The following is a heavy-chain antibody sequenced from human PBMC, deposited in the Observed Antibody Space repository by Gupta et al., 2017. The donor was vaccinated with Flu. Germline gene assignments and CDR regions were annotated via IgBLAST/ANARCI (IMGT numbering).Heavy chain of an antibody. J-gene: IGHJ4*02. V-gene: IGHV1-2*02. CDR1: GYTFTGYY. D-gene: IGHD3-16*02. CDR2: INPNSGGT. Sequence: QVQLVQSGAEVKKPGASVKVSCKASGYTFTGYYMHWVRQAPGQGLEWMGWINPNSGGTNYAQKFQGRVTMTRDTSISTAYMELSRLRSDDTAVYYCARGYDYVWGSYRSAPFDYWGQGTLVTVSS. CDR3: ARGYDYVWGSYRSAPFDY.